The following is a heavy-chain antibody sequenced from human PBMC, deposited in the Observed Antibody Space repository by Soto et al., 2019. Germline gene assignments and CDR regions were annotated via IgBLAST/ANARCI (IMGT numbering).Heavy chain of an antibody. CDR1: GYTITAHL. CDR3: AREYSSSPGWFDP. V-gene: IGHV1-2*02. Sequence: ASVKVSCKASGYTITAHLLHWVRQAPGQGLEWMGWINAKSGGTDYAQKFQGRVTITADESTSTAYMELSGLRSEDTAVYYCAREYSSSPGWFDPWGQGTLVTVSS. D-gene: IGHD6-6*01. J-gene: IGHJ5*02. CDR2: INAKSGGT.